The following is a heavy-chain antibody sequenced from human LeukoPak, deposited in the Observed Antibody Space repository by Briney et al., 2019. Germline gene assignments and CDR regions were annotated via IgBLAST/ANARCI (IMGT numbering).Heavy chain of an antibody. J-gene: IGHJ3*02. CDR2: INTDESST. D-gene: IGHD6-19*01. CDR1: GFTFSNYW. CDR3: TRDMGYTSGFHAFHI. Sequence: PGGSLRLSCAVSGFTFSNYWMHWVRQAPGKGLVWVSRINTDESSTNYADSVKGRFTISRDNAKNTLYLDMHSLRAEDTAVYYCTRDMGYTSGFHAFHIWGQGTVVTVSS. V-gene: IGHV3-74*01.